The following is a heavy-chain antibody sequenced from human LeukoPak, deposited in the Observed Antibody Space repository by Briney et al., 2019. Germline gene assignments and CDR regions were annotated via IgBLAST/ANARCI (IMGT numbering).Heavy chain of an antibody. CDR2: INPNSGGT. J-gene: IGHJ4*02. CDR1: GYTFTGYY. V-gene: IGHV1-2*02. Sequence: ASVKVSCKASGYTFTGYYMHWVRQAPGQGLEWMGWINPNSGGTNYAQKFQGRVTTTRDTSISTAYMELSRLRSDDTAVYYCARGYCSSTSCYLFDYWGQGTLATVSS. D-gene: IGHD2-2*01. CDR3: ARGYCSSTSCYLFDY.